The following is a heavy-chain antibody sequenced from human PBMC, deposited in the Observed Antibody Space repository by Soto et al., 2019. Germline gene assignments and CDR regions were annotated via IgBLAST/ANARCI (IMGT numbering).Heavy chain of an antibody. CDR3: ARVRRVCSGGSCYSLRHDAFDI. CDR1: GYTFTSYY. CDR2: INPSGGST. J-gene: IGHJ3*02. Sequence: ASVKVSCKASGYTFTSYYMHWVRQAPGQGLEWMGIINPSGGSTSYAQKFQGRVTMTRDTSTSTVYMELSSLRSEDTAVYHCARVRRVCSGGSCYSLRHDAFDIWGQGTMVTVSS. V-gene: IGHV1-46*01. D-gene: IGHD2-15*01.